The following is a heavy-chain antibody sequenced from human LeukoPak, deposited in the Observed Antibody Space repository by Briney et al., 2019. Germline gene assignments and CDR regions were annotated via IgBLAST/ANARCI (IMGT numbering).Heavy chain of an antibody. CDR1: GFTFSSYG. CDR3: AKSGEQWLVLGAPGY. J-gene: IGHJ4*02. D-gene: IGHD6-19*01. CDR2: ISYDGSNK. Sequence: GRSLRLSCAASGFTFSSYGMHWVRQAPGKGLEWVAVISYDGSNKYYADSVKGRFTISRDNSKNTLYLQMNSLRAEDTAEYYCAKSGEQWLVLGAPGYWGQGTLVTVSS. V-gene: IGHV3-30*18.